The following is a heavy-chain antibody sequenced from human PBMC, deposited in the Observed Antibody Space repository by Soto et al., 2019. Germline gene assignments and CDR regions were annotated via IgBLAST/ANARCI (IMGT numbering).Heavy chain of an antibody. CDR3: VKNSTPTIFGLAK. D-gene: IGHD3-3*02. J-gene: IGHJ4*02. CDR2: SSWNSGSI. V-gene: IGHV3-9*01. CDR1: GFNFGGYS. Sequence: GGSLRLSCVASGFNFGGYSLHWVRHAPGKGPERVSGSSWNSGSIGYADSVKGRFTISRENAKNSLYLQMSSLIPEDTAFYYCVKNSTPTIFGLAKWGQGTPVTVSS.